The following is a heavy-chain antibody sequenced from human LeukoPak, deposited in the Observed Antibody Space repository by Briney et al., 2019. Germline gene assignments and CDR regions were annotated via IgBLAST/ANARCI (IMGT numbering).Heavy chain of an antibody. CDR2: INPQTGAT. CDR1: GYTFTGFY. CDR3: ARGGHGSGLYFAY. Sequence: ASVKVSCKASGYTFTGFYIHWVRQAPGQGLEWMAWINPQTGATNYAQKFKGRITTTRDLSITTAYMEVTTLRSDDTAVYYCARGGHGSGLYFAYWGQETLVTVST. J-gene: IGHJ4*02. D-gene: IGHD2-15*01. V-gene: IGHV1-2*02.